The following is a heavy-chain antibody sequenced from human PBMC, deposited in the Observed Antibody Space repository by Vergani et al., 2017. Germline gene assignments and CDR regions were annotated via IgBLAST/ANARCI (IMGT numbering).Heavy chain of an antibody. D-gene: IGHD1-1*01. CDR3: ARHTTYTDS. J-gene: IGHJ4*02. CDR1: EYSFGNYW. Sequence: EVALVPSGPEMRTPGESLKISCKGSEYSFGNYWIGWVGQMPGKGLEWIGIIYPADSDTRYSPSFQGQVTISADKSISTAFLQWDSLKASDTALYYCARHTTYTDSWGQGTLVTVSS. V-gene: IGHV5-51*01. CDR2: IYPADSDT.